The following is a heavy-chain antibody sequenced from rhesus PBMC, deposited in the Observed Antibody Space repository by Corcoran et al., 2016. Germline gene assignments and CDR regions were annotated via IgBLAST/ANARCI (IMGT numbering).Heavy chain of an antibody. V-gene: IGHV3-54*02. CDR1: GFTFSSYG. CDR2: ISYDGSKK. D-gene: IGHD2-8*01. Sequence: EVQLVESGGGLVQPGGSLRLSCAASGFTFSSYGMHWVRQAPGKGLEGVAVISYDGSKKYNPDAMKDRFTISRDNSKNMLYLQMNNLKLEDTAVYYCARDQRGYCSCGVCYTYGLDSWGQGVVVTVSS. CDR3: ARDQRGYCSCGVCYTYGLDS. J-gene: IGHJ6*01.